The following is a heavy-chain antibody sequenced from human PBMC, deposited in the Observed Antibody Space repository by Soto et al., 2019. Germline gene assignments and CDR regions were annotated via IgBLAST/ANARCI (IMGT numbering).Heavy chain of an antibody. J-gene: IGHJ5*02. Sequence: SETLSLTCTVSGASISSYYWSWIRQPAGKGLEWIGRFFTTGSTNYNPSLKSRVTMSVDTSKNQFSLKLNSVTAADTAVYYCARGAYGSGSSPNWFDPWGQGTLVTVS. CDR3: ARGAYGSGSSPNWFDP. D-gene: IGHD3-10*01. V-gene: IGHV4-4*07. CDR1: GASISSYY. CDR2: FFTTGST.